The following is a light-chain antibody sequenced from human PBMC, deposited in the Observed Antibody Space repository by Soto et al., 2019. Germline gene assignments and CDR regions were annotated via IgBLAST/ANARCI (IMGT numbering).Light chain of an antibody. Sequence: EIVMTQSPATLSVSPGERATLSCRASQSVSSNLAWYQQKPGQAPRLLIYGASTRATGIPARFSGSGSGTAFTLTISSLQSEDFAVYYGQQYNNWPRTFGQGTQVGIK. V-gene: IGKV3D-15*01. J-gene: IGKJ1*01. CDR1: QSVSSN. CDR3: QQYNNWPRT. CDR2: GAS.